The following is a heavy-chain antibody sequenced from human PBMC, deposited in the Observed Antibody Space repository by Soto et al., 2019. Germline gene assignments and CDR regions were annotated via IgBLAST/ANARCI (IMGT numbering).Heavy chain of an antibody. Sequence: SQTLSLTCAISGDSVSSNRGAWNWIRQSPSRGLEWLGRTYYRSKWYNEYAVSVKSRITINPDTSKNQFSLHLNSVTPDDTAVYYCSRCASGTPDRYGMDVWGQGTTVTASS. V-gene: IGHV6-1*01. D-gene: IGHD3-10*01. CDR3: SRCASGTPDRYGMDV. CDR1: GDSVSSNRGA. CDR2: TYYRSKWYN. J-gene: IGHJ6*02.